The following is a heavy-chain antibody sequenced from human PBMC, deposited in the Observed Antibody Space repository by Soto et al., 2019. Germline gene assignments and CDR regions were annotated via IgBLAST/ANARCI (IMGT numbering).Heavy chain of an antibody. Sequence: GGSLRLSCAASGFTFRSNWMTWVRQAPGKGLEWVANIKPDGSEEYYVDSVKGRFTISRDNAKNSLYLQLSSLRAEDTAVYYCARGAYSPLDYWGQGTLVTVSS. J-gene: IGHJ4*02. D-gene: IGHD3-16*01. CDR3: ARGAYSPLDY. CDR2: IKPDGSEE. V-gene: IGHV3-7*01. CDR1: GFTFRSNW.